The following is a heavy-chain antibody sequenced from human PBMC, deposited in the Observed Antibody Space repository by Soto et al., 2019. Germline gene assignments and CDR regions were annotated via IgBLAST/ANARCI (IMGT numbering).Heavy chain of an antibody. CDR3: AKGDYDILTGYESHFDY. CDR2: ISGSGGST. Sequence: PGGSLRLSCAASGFTFSSYAMSWVRQAPGKGLEWVSAISGSGGSTYYADSVKGRFTISRDNSKNTLYLQMNSLRAEDTAVYYCAKGDYDILTGYESHFDYWGQGTLVTVSS. V-gene: IGHV3-23*01. J-gene: IGHJ4*02. D-gene: IGHD3-9*01. CDR1: GFTFSSYA.